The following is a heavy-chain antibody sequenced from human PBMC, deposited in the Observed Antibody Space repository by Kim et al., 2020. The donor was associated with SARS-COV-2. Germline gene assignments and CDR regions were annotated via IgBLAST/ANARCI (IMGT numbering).Heavy chain of an antibody. CDR2: INSGGSTT. V-gene: IGHV3-74*01. CDR1: GFTFSSIW. Sequence: GGSLRLSCAASGFTFSSIWMHWVRQAPGKGLVWVSAINSGGSTTTYADSVRGRFTISRDNAKNTLYLLMNSLRAEDTAMYYCTTAFSGNYGNWGQGIPVTVSS. D-gene: IGHD1-26*01. J-gene: IGHJ4*02. CDR3: TTAFSGNYGN.